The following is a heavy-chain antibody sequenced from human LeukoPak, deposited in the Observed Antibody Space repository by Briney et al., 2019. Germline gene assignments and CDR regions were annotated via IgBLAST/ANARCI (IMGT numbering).Heavy chain of an antibody. J-gene: IGHJ4*02. CDR2: IKSKTDGGTT. Sequence: WIRQPPGKGLEWVGRIKSKTDGGTTDYAAPVKGRLTISRDDSKNTLYLQMNSLKTEDTAVYYCTTESYVGYFDWSDYDYWGQGTLVTVSS. V-gene: IGHV3-15*01. D-gene: IGHD3-9*01. CDR3: TTESYVGYFDWSDYDY.